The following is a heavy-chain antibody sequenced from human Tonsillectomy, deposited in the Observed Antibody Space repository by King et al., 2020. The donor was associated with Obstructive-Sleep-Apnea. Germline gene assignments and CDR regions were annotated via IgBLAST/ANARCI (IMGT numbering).Heavy chain of an antibody. D-gene: IGHD6-13*01. Sequence: VQLVESGGGLVQPGRSLRLSCAASGFTFDDYAMHWVRQAPGKGLEWVSGISWNSGSIGYADSVKGRFTISRDNAKNSLYLQMNSLRAEDTALYYCAKGARGSSTNWFDPWGQGTLVTVSS. CDR2: ISWNSGSI. J-gene: IGHJ5*02. CDR1: GFTFDDYA. CDR3: AKGARGSSTNWFDP. V-gene: IGHV3-9*01.